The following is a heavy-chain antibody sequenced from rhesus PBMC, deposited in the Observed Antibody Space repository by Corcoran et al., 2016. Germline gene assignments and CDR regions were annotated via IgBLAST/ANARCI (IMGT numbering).Heavy chain of an antibody. D-gene: IGHD3-22*01. Sequence: QVQLVQSGAEVKKPGSSVKVSCKASGYTFTDYYMHWVRQAPGQGLEWSGEINPKTGGTDYAQKLQGRVTMTRDPTTSTAYMELSSLGSEDTAVYYWARGWSDYYDYWGQGVLVTVSS. V-gene: IGHV1-138*01. CDR3: ARGWSDYYDY. J-gene: IGHJ4*01. CDR1: GYTFTDYY. CDR2: INPKTGGT.